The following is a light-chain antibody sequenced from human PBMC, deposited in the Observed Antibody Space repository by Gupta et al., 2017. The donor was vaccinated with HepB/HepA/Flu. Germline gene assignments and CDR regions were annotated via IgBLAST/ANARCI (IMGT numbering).Light chain of an antibody. CDR2: EVS. Sequence: QSALTQPASVSGSPGQSITISCTGTSSDVGNYNLVSWYQQHPGKAPKIMIYEVSKRPSGVSNRFSGSKSGNTASLTISGLQAEDEADYYCSSYAGSSTYVVFGGGTKLTVL. CDR1: SSDVGNYNL. J-gene: IGLJ2*01. V-gene: IGLV2-23*02. CDR3: SSYAGSSTYVV.